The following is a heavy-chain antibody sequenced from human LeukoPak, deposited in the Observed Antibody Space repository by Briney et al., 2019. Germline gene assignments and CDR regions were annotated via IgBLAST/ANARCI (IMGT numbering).Heavy chain of an antibody. CDR2: ISSSSSYI. CDR3: ARESYDYDSTQYYFDY. Sequence: PGGSLRLSCAASGFTFSSYSMNWVRQAPGKGLEWASSISSSSSYIYYADSVKGRFTISRDNAKNSLYLQMNSLRAEDTAVYYCARESYDYDSTQYYFDYWGQGTLATVSS. V-gene: IGHV3-21*01. CDR1: GFTFSSYS. D-gene: IGHD3-22*01. J-gene: IGHJ4*02.